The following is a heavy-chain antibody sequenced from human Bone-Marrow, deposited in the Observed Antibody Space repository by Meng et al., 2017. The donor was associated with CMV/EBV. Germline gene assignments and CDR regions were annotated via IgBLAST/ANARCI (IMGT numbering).Heavy chain of an antibody. CDR3: ARARAGSWSGYYMYVVDV. CDR2: IYSGGGT. J-gene: IGHJ4*02. CDR1: GFIFSRYA. Sequence: GASLKISCASSGFIFSRYAMSWVRQAPGKGLEWVSVIYSGGGTYYADSLKGRFFISRDNSKNTVFLQMNSLRAEDTAIYYCARARAGSWSGYYMYVVDVWGQGTLVPVSS. V-gene: IGHV3-23*03. D-gene: IGHD3-3*01.